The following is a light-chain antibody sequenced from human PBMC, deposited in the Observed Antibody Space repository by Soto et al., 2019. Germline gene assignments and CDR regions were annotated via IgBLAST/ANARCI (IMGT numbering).Light chain of an antibody. J-gene: IGKJ5*01. CDR3: QLYGVSSPRIT. CDR2: GAT. CDR1: QTVSASY. V-gene: IGKV3-20*01. Sequence: EILLTQSPGTLSLSPGEKATLSCRASQTVSASYLAWYQQKPGQAPRLLIYGATNRIIGIPDRFSGSVSGTDFTLTISRLEPEDFAVYYCQLYGVSSPRITFGQGTRLEIK.